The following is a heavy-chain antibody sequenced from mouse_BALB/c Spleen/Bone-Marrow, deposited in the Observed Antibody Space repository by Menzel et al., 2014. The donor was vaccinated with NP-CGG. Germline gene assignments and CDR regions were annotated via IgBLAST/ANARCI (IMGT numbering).Heavy chain of an antibody. CDR3: ARRGYAMDY. CDR2: INPSTGYT. CDR1: GYTFTSYW. Sequence: QVHVKQSGAELAKPGASVKMSCKASGYTFTSYWMHWVKQRPGQCLEWIGYINPSTGYTEYNQKFKDKATLTADKSSSTAYMQLSSLTSEDSAVYYCARRGYAMDYWGQGTSVTVSS. J-gene: IGHJ4*01. V-gene: IGHV1-7*01.